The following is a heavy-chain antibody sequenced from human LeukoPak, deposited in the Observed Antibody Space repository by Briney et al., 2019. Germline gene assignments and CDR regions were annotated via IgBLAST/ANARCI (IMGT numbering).Heavy chain of an antibody. CDR1: GFTVSSNC. Sequence: PGGSLRLSCAASGFTVSSNCMTWVRQPPGKGLEWVSSIGGDGVKRDYADSVKGRFTIYRDNSKKTLYLQMNSLRGEDTAVYFCAKDAVAANGHWDAFDIWGQTTIVTVSS. CDR3: AKDAVAANGHWDAFDI. V-gene: IGHV3-23*01. CDR2: IGGDGVKR. D-gene: IGHD6-19*01. J-gene: IGHJ3*02.